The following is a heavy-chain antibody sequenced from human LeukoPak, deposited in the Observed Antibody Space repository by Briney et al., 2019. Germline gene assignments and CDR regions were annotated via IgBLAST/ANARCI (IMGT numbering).Heavy chain of an antibody. CDR2: ISSSSSTI. D-gene: IGHD1-14*01. V-gene: IGHV3-48*04. J-gene: IGHJ4*02. CDR3: ARNQRRLDY. Sequence: GGSLRLSCAASGFTFSSYWMHWVRQAPGKGLEWVSYISSSSSTIYYADSVKGRFTISRENAKNSLYLQVNSLRAEDTAVYYCARNQRRLDYWGQGTLVTVSS. CDR1: GFTFSSYW.